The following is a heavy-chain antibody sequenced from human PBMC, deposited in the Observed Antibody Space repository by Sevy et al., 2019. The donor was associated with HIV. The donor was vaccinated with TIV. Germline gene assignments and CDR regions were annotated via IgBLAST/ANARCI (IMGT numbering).Heavy chain of an antibody. CDR1: GFTFSNYV. CDR3: AKHIAYCGGDCYPPLYYFDY. D-gene: IGHD2-21*02. J-gene: IGHJ4*02. Sequence: GGSLRLSCAASGFTFSNYVMSWVRQAPGKGLEWVSAISGSGYSTYYADSVKGRFTISRDKSKNTLYLQINSLRAGDTAVYYCAKHIAYCGGDCYPPLYYFDYWGQGTLVTVSS. CDR2: ISGSGYST. V-gene: IGHV3-23*01.